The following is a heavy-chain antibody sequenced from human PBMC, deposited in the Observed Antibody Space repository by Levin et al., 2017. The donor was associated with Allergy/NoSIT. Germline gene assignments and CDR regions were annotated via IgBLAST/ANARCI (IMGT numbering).Heavy chain of an antibody. CDR3: AREGILCSSTTCPFDH. D-gene: IGHD2-2*01. J-gene: IGHJ4*02. CDR2: INPDSGGT. CDR1: KYTFTDYY. V-gene: IGHV1-2*02. Sequence: ASVKVSCKASKYTFTDYYIHWVRQAPGLGLEWMGWINPDSGGTDYAQKFQGRVTMARDTSISTAYMELTNLRSDDTAVYYCAREGILCSSTTCPFDHWGQGTLVTVSS.